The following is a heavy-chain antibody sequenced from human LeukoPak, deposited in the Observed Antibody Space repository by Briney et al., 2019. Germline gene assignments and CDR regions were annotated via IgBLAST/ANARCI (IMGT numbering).Heavy chain of an antibody. Sequence: PGGSLRLSCAASGFSLSNYGLHWVRQGPGKGLEWLAVINYDGSNRYYADSVKGRFTISKDSSENTLYLRMNRLRADDTAIYYCARWGGTRQFYFDYWGQGTLATVSS. J-gene: IGHJ4*02. D-gene: IGHD3-16*01. CDR2: INYDGSNR. CDR3: ARWGGTRQFYFDY. CDR1: GFSLSNYG. V-gene: IGHV3-33*01.